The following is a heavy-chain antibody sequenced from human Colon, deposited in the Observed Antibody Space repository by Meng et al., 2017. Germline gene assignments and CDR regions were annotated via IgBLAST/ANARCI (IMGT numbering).Heavy chain of an antibody. CDR1: GFTFSSYW. CDR3: ARGRRDGYNLDY. Sequence: EVELVGPGGGLVPPGGSLGLSCAASGFTFSSYWRHWVRQAPGKGLVWVSRINRDGSSTSYADSVKGRFTISRDDAKNTLYLQMNSLRAEDTAVYYCARGRRDGYNLDYWGQGTLVTVSS. V-gene: IGHV3-74*01. J-gene: IGHJ4*02. CDR2: INRDGSST. D-gene: IGHD5-24*01.